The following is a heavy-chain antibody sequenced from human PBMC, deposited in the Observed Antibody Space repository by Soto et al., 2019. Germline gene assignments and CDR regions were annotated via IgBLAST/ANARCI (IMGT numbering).Heavy chain of an antibody. CDR1: GFTFSTYG. D-gene: IGHD4-17*01. CDR3: AKDLQSYGDYDYYFYGTDV. J-gene: IGHJ6*02. Sequence: QVQLVESGGGEVQPGRSLTISCAASGFTFSTYGMHWVRQTPGKGLEWVAVISYDGTNKFYSDSVKGRFTISRDNFKNTLTLQMNRLRADDAAVYSCAKDLQSYGDYDYYFYGTDVWGLGTRFTVSS. V-gene: IGHV3-30*18. CDR2: ISYDGTNK.